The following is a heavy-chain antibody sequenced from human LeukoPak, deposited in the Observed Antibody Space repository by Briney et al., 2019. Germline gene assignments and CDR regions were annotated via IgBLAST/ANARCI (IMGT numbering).Heavy chain of an antibody. V-gene: IGHV1-8*01. D-gene: IGHD3-10*01. Sequence: ASVKVSRKASGYTFTSYDINWVRQATGQGLEWMGWMNPNSANTGYAQNFQGRVTMTRNTSISTAYMELSSLRSEDTAVYYCAIRFSRGSGSAIDYWSQGTLVTVSS. J-gene: IGHJ4*02. CDR3: AIRFSRGSGSAIDY. CDR2: MNPNSANT. CDR1: GYTFTSYD.